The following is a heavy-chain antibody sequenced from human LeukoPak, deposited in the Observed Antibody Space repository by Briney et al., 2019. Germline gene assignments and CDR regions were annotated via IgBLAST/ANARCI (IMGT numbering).Heavy chain of an antibody. V-gene: IGHV4-39*01. Sequence: SETLSLTCTVSGGSISSSSAYWGWIRQPPGKGLEWIGSIYYSKNTYYNPSLKSRVTISVDTSKNQFSLKLSSVTAADTAVYYCASTADIAAAGFDYWGQGTLVTVSS. CDR3: ASTADIAAAGFDY. CDR1: GGSISSSSAY. D-gene: IGHD6-13*01. CDR2: IYYSKNT. J-gene: IGHJ4*02.